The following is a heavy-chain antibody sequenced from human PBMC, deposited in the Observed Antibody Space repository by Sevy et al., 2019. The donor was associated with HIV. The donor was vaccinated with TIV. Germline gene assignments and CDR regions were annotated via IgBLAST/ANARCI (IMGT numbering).Heavy chain of an antibody. Sequence: GGSLRLSCAASGFTFSSYAMSWVRQAPGKGLEWVSAISGSGGSTYYAASVKGRFTSSRANSKNTRDLQMNSLRAEDTAVYYCAKSPVVDIVVVPAAHKNYYYYYMDVWGKGTTVTVSS. V-gene: IGHV3-23*01. J-gene: IGHJ6*03. CDR2: ISGSGGST. CDR3: AKSPVVDIVVVPAAHKNYYYYYMDV. CDR1: GFTFSSYA. D-gene: IGHD2-2*01.